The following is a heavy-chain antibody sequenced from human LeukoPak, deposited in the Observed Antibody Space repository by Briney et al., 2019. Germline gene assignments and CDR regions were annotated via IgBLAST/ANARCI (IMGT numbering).Heavy chain of an antibody. Sequence: SETLSLTCTVSGGSISSYYWSWIRQPPGKGLEWIGYIYYSGSTNYNPSLKSRVTISLDTSKNQFSLKLSSVTAADTAVYYCARHAGAASGSYYFDYWGQGTLVTVSS. CDR1: GGSISSYY. D-gene: IGHD1-26*01. CDR3: ARHAGAASGSYYFDY. V-gene: IGHV4-59*08. J-gene: IGHJ4*02. CDR2: IYYSGST.